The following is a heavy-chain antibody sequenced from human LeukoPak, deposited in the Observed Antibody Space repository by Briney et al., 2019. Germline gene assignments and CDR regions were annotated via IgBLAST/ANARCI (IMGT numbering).Heavy chain of an antibody. CDR1: GGSISNYY. CDR3: ARAAEYSSGWYLFDF. Sequence: ASETLSRTCTVSGGSISNYYWTWIRQPAGKGLEWIGRIYTSGGTNYNPSLKSRVTMSVDTSTNQFSLKLSSVTAADTAMYYCARAAEYSSGWYLFDFWGQGILVTVSA. V-gene: IGHV4-4*07. J-gene: IGHJ4*02. D-gene: IGHD6-19*01. CDR2: IYTSGGT.